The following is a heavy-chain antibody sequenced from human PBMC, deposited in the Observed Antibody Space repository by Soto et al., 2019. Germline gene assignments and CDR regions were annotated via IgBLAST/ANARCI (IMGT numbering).Heavy chain of an antibody. CDR3: ARRLQDYYGAGSLIDAFDL. V-gene: IGHV4-59*08. CDR2: IYYSGLT. D-gene: IGHD3-10*01. CDR1: GGSISSYY. Sequence: QVQLQESGPGLVKPSETLSLTCTVAGGSISSYYWSWIRQPPGKGLEWIGYIYYSGLTNYNPSLKSRVTISVDTSKNQFSLQLSSVSAADTAVYYCARRLQDYYGAGSLIDAFDLWGQGTMVTVSS. J-gene: IGHJ3*01.